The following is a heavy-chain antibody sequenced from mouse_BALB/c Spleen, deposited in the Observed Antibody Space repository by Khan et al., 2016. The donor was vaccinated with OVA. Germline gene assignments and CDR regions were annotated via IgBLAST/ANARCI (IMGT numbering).Heavy chain of an antibody. V-gene: IGHV5-4*02. CDR1: GFTFSDYY. D-gene: IGHD1-1*02. CDR2: ISDGGSYT. CDR3: ARAGYGGFAY. Sequence: EVELVESGGGLVKPGGSLKFSCAASGFTFSDYYMYWVRQTPEKRLEWVASISDGGSYTNYPDSVQGRFTISRDNAKNHLYLQLSSLKSEDTAMYYWARAGYGGFAYWGQGTLVTVSA. J-gene: IGHJ3*01.